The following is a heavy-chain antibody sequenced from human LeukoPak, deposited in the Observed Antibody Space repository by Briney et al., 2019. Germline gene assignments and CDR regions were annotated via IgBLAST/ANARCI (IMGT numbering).Heavy chain of an antibody. Sequence: SETLSLTCTVSGGSIRSYYWTWIRQPPGKGLEWIGYIYYSGSTNYNPSLKSRVTISVDTSRNQFSLKLSSVTAADTAVYYCARRRGRGYDLPSKYYFDYWGQGTLVTVSS. D-gene: IGHD5-12*01. CDR1: GGSIRSYY. CDR2: IYYSGST. J-gene: IGHJ4*02. V-gene: IGHV4-59*08. CDR3: ARRRGRGYDLPSKYYFDY.